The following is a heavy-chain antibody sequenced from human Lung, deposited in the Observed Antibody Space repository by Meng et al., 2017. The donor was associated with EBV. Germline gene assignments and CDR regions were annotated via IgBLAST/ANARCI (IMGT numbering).Heavy chain of an antibody. CDR1: GGSISSGGYS. J-gene: IGHJ4*02. CDR2: IYYSGST. D-gene: IGHD4-11*01. CDR3: AATVNDGYFDY. V-gene: IGHV4-31*04. Sequence: QGRLRGTGPGLVKPSQTLSLTCTVSGGSISSGGYSWSWIRPHPGKGLEWIGYIYYSGSTYYNPSLKSRVTISVDTSKNQFSLKLSSVTAADTAVYYCAATVNDGYFDYWGQGTLVTVSS.